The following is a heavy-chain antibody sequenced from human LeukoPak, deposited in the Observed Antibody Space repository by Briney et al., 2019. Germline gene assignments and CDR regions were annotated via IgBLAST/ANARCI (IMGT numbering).Heavy chain of an antibody. V-gene: IGHV3-30*04. CDR1: GFTFSSYA. CDR3: ATAESNYDILTGYSRY. J-gene: IGHJ4*02. D-gene: IGHD3-9*01. CDR2: ISYDGSNK. Sequence: GGSLRLSCAASGFTFSSYAMHWVRQAPGKGLEWVAVISYDGSNKYYADSVKGRFTISRDNSKNTLYLQMNSLRAEDTAVYYCATAESNYDILTGYSRYWGQGTLVTVSS.